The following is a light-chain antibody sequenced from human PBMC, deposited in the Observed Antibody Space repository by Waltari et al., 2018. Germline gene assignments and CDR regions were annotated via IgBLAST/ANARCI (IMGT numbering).Light chain of an antibody. CDR1: HVGSQL. Sequence: SYVLTQSPSVSVAPGKTARISCGGNHVGSQLVHWYQQKPGQAPVLVIFDDDDRPSAIPGRISGSKSGNTATLTISRVEAGDEADYYCQVWESGGDRVVFGGGTKLTVL. V-gene: IGLV3-21*01. J-gene: IGLJ2*01. CDR2: DDD. CDR3: QVWESGGDRVV.